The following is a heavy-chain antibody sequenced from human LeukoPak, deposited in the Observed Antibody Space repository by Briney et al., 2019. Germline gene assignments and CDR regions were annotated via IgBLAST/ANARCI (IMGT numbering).Heavy chain of an antibody. J-gene: IGHJ4*02. CDR1: GFTFSSYA. Sequence: GGSLRLSCAASGFTFSSYAMSWVRQAPGKGLEWVSAISGSGGSTYYADSVKGRFTISRDNSKNTLYLQMNSLRAEDTAVYCCAKAEAYYDIDQPYDYWGQGTLVTVSS. V-gene: IGHV3-23*01. CDR3: AKAEAYYDIDQPYDY. CDR2: ISGSGGST. D-gene: IGHD3-22*01.